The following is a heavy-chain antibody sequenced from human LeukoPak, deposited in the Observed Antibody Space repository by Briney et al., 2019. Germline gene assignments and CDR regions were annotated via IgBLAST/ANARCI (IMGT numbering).Heavy chain of an antibody. J-gene: IGHJ4*02. V-gene: IGHV1-2*02. CDR2: INPNSGGT. D-gene: IGHD3-22*01. CDR3: AREKGYDSSGYYYVSPPLDY. Sequence: ASVKVSCKASGYTFTGYYMHWVRQAPGQGLEWMGWINPNSGGTNYAQKFQGRVTMTRDTSISTAYMELSRLRSDDTAVYYCAREKGYDSSGYYYVSPPLDYWGQGTLVTVSS. CDR1: GYTFTGYY.